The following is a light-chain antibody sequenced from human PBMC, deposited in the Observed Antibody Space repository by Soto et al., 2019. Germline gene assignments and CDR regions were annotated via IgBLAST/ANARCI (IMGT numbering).Light chain of an antibody. CDR3: AAWDDSRYGMV. CDR2: RSD. J-gene: IGLJ2*01. V-gene: IGLV1-44*01. CDR1: SSNIGSNH. Sequence: QSVLTQSPSASGTPGQRVIIACSGSSSNIGSNHVNWYRHLPGAAPKLLIFRSDQRPSGVPDRFSGSKSGTTASLAISGLQSGNEADYYCAAWDDSRYGMVLGGGTKLTVL.